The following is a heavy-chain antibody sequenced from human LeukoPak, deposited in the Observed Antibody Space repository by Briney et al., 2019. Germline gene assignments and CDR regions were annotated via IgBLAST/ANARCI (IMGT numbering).Heavy chain of an antibody. D-gene: IGHD2-2*01. CDR3: ARELRDIVVVPAADPYYYYGMDV. V-gene: IGHV3-30-3*01. Sequence: PGGSLRLSCAASGFTFSSYAMHWVRQAPGKGLEWVAVISYDGSNKYYADSVKGRFTISRDNSKNTLYLQMNSLRAEDTAVYYCARELRDIVVVPAADPYYYYGMDVWGQGTTVTVSS. J-gene: IGHJ6*02. CDR1: GFTFSSYA. CDR2: ISYDGSNK.